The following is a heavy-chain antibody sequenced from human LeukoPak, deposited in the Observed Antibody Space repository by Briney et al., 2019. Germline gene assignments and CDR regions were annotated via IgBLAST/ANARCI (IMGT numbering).Heavy chain of an antibody. Sequence: SNYWGWIRQPPGKGLEWIGSIYYSGSTYYNPSLKSRVTISVDTSKNQFSLKLSSVTAADTAVYYCARKAFAVYSGSYTIDYWGQGNPGHRLL. CDR3: ARKAFAVYSGSYTIDY. V-gene: IGHV4-39*01. CDR2: IYYSGST. CDR1: SNY. D-gene: IGHD1-26*01. J-gene: IGHJ4*02.